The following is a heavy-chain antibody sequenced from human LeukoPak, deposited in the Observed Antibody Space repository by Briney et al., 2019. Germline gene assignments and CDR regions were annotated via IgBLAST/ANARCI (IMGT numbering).Heavy chain of an antibody. Sequence: PGGSLRLSCAASGFTVSSNYMSWVRQAPGKGLEWVSVIYSGGSTYYADSVKGRFTISRDNSKNTLYLQMNSLRAEDTAVYYCAREEYGSGSYAFDIWGQGTMVTVSS. D-gene: IGHD3-10*01. CDR3: AREEYGSGSYAFDI. J-gene: IGHJ3*02. CDR1: GFTVSSNY. CDR2: IYSGGST. V-gene: IGHV3-66*01.